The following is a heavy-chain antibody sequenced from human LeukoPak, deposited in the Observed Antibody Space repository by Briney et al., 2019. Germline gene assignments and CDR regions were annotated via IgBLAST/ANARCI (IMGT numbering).Heavy chain of an antibody. J-gene: IGHJ4*02. V-gene: IGHV1-46*01. CDR3: ARDSRRTYDSSGYYHPTAPPLRY. CDR1: GYTFTSYY. CDR2: INPSGGST. Sequence: GASVKVSCKASGYTFTSYYMHWVRQAPGQGLEWMGLINPSGGSTSYAQKFQGRVTMTRDTSTCTVYMELSSLRSEDTAVYYCARDSRRTYDSSGYYHPTAPPLRYWGQGTLVTVSS. D-gene: IGHD3-22*01.